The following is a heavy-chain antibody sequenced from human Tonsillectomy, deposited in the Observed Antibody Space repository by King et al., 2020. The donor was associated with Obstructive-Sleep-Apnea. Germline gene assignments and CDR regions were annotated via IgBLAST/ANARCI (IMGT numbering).Heavy chain of an antibody. J-gene: IGHJ5*02. CDR3: AGERAAGASWFDP. D-gene: IGHD6-13*01. Sequence: QLQESGPGLVKPSETLSLTCTVSGGSLSSSSYYWGWVRQPPGKGLAWIGSIYYSGRTYYIPSLLGRVTMSVDTSNNQFSLNLSSVTAADTAVYYCAGERAAGASWFDPWGQGTLVTVSS. V-gene: IGHV4-39*07. CDR1: GGSLSSSSYY. CDR2: IYYSGRT.